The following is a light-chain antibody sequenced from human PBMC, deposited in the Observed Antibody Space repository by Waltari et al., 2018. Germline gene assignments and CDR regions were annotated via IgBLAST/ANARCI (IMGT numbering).Light chain of an antibody. Sequence: DIVMTQSPDSLAVSLGERATINCTSSQSVLSSSDNKNYLAWYQQKPGQPPKLFIYWSSTRESGVPDRFSGSGSGTDFALTISSLQAEDVGVYYCQHYYTSPPTFGGGTKVEIK. CDR2: WSS. CDR1: QSVLSSSDNKNY. V-gene: IGKV4-1*01. CDR3: QHYYTSPPT. J-gene: IGKJ4*01.